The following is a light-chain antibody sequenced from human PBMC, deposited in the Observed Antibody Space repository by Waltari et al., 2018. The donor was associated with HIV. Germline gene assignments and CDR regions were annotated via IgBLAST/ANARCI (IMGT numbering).Light chain of an antibody. V-gene: IGKV3-20*01. CDR1: QNFSSAY. CDR2: GAS. Sequence: EVVLTQSPAHLSLAPGESVTLSCRASQNFSSAYLAWYQQKPGQAPRVLISGASSRATGIPDRFSGSGSGTDFTLTIIRLDPEDFAVYYCQQYGTSPPYTFGQGTRLDIK. J-gene: IGKJ2*01. CDR3: QQYGTSPPYT.